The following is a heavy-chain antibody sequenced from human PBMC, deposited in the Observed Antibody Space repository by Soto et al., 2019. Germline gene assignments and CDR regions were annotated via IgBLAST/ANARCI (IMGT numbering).Heavy chain of an antibody. CDR3: ETPRPLGSESAPLDF. CDR1: GFNFGNNA. Sequence: EVHLVESGGGLVQPGGSLRLSCAASGFNFGNNAMPWVRQAPGKGPEWVSAISASGNTDYEDAMKGRVTISRDNSKNTVYLQLNSHSPDDTAVYFCETPRPLGSESAPLDFWGRGTLVIVSS. J-gene: IGHJ4*02. CDR2: ISASGNT. V-gene: IGHV3-23*04. D-gene: IGHD3-10*01.